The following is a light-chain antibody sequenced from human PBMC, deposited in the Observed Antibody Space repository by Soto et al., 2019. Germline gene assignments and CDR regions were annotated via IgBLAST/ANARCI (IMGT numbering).Light chain of an antibody. CDR1: QSISSW. V-gene: IGKV1-5*01. CDR2: DAS. CDR3: QQYITYSS. J-gene: IGKJ4*01. Sequence: DIQMTQSPSTLSASVGDRVTITCRASQSISSWLAWYQQKPGKAPKLLIYDASSLESGVPSRFSGSGSGTEFTLTISSLQPDDFAGYYCQQYITYSSFGGGTKVEIK.